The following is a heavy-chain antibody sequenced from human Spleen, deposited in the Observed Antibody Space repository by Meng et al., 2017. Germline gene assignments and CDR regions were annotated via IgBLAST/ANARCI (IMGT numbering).Heavy chain of an antibody. D-gene: IGHD3-3*01. Sequence: GESLKISCAASGFTFSGSAMHWVRQASGKGLEWVGRIRSKANSYATAYAASVKGRFTISRDDSKNTAYLQMNSLKTEDTAVYYCTSRITITPYYYYGMDVWGQGTTVTVSS. CDR1: GFTFSGSA. CDR3: TSRITITPYYYYGMDV. V-gene: IGHV3-73*01. J-gene: IGHJ6*02. CDR2: IRSKANSYAT.